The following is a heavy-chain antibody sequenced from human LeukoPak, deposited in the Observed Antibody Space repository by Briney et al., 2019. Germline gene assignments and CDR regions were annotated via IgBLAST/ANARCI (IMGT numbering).Heavy chain of an antibody. J-gene: IGHJ5*02. CDR2: ISGDNGNT. D-gene: IGHD2-21*01. CDR1: GYTFTSYA. V-gene: IGHV1-18*01. Sequence: DSVKVSCKASGYTFTSYAISWVRQAPGQGLEWMGWISGDNGNTDYAQRFQGRVTMTTDTSTSTAYMELRSLRSDDTAVYYCATLCSIRWCLHDWFDPWGQGTLVTVSS. CDR3: ATLCSIRWCLHDWFDP.